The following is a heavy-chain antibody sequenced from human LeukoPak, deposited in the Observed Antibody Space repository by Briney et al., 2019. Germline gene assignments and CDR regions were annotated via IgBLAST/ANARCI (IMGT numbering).Heavy chain of an antibody. CDR3: ARVSGPRVIIDY. CDR1: GGSISSYY. D-gene: IGHD3-22*01. Sequence: SETLSLTCTVSGGSISSYYWSWIRQPPGKGLEWIGYTYYSGSTNYNPSLKSRVTISVDTSKNQFSLKLSSVTAADTAVYYCARVSGPRVIIDYWGQGTLVTVSS. V-gene: IGHV4-59*01. CDR2: TYYSGST. J-gene: IGHJ4*02.